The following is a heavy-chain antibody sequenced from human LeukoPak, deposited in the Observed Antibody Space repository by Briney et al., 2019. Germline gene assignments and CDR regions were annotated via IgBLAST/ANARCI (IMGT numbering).Heavy chain of an antibody. Sequence: GGSLRLSCAASGFTFSSYAMHWVRQAPGKGLEWVAVISYDGSNKYYADSVKGRFTISRDNSKNTLYLQMNSLRAEDTAVYYCARIFRDIVVVPAARVYYYMDVWGKGTTVTVSS. CDR3: ARIFRDIVVVPAARVYYYMDV. CDR1: GFTFSSYA. D-gene: IGHD2-2*01. J-gene: IGHJ6*03. V-gene: IGHV3-30*14. CDR2: ISYDGSNK.